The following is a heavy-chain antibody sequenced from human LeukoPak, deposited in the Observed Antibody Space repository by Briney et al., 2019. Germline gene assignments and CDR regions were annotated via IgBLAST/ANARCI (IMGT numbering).Heavy chain of an antibody. CDR3: VKEILRFDL. CDR2: INTDSGNP. J-gene: IGHJ3*01. CDR1: GYSFNSQG. Sequence: ASVKVSCKASGYSFNSQGMNWVRQAPGQGLEWMGWINTDSGNPTYAQGFTGRFVFSLDSAVSTAYLQISNLMPEDTGKYYCVKEILRFDLWGQGTMVTVFS. V-gene: IGHV7-4-1*02.